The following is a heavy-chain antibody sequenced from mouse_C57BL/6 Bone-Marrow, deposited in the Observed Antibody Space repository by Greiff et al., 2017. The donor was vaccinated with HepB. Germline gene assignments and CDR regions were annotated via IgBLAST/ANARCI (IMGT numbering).Heavy chain of an antibody. CDR2: ISNGGGST. CDR1: GFTFSDYY. CDR3: ARHDSSGYYYAMDY. J-gene: IGHJ4*01. V-gene: IGHV5-12*01. D-gene: IGHD3-2*02. Sequence: EVKVEESGGGLVQPGGSLKLSCAASGFTFSDYYMYWVRQTPEKRLEWVAYISNGGGSTYYPDTVKGRFTISRDNAKNTLYLQMSRLKSEDTAMYYCARHDSSGYYYAMDYWGQGTSVTVSS.